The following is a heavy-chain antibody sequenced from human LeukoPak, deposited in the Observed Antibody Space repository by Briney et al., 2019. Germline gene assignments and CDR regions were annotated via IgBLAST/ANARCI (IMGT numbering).Heavy chain of an antibody. J-gene: IGHJ6*03. CDR1: GGSFSGYY. V-gene: IGHV4-34*01. Sequence: SETLSLTCAVYGGSFSGYYWSWIRQPPGKGLEWIGEINHSGSTNYNPSLKSRVTISVDTSKNQFSLKLSSVTAADTAVYYCARGGYCSSTSCHKYYYYYYMDVWGKGTTVTISS. D-gene: IGHD2-2*02. CDR2: INHSGST. CDR3: ARGGYCSSTSCHKYYYYYYMDV.